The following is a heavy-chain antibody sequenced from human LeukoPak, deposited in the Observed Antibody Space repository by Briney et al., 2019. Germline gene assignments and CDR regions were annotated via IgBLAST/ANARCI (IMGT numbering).Heavy chain of an antibody. CDR1: GFTFSSYS. Sequence: GGSLRLSCAASGFTFSSYSMNWVRQAPGKGLEWVSSIISSSSYIYYADSVKGRFTISRDNAKNSLYLQMNSLRAEDTAVYYCARVSLGITMVRGVIIPDYWGQGTLVTVSS. CDR3: ARVSLGITMVRGVIIPDY. V-gene: IGHV3-21*01. D-gene: IGHD3-10*01. CDR2: IISSSSYI. J-gene: IGHJ4*02.